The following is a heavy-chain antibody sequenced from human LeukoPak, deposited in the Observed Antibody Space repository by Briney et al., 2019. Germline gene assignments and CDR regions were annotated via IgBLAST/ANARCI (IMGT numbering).Heavy chain of an antibody. CDR2: ISSSGSTI. J-gene: IGHJ4*02. CDR3: ARSARWPPPDY. CDR1: GFTFSSYE. Sequence: GGSLRLSCAASGFTFSSYETNWVRQAPGKGLEWVSYISSSGSTIYYADSVKGRFTISRDNAKNSLYLQMNSLRAEDTAVYYCARSARWPPPDYWGQGTLVTVSS. D-gene: IGHD4-23*01. V-gene: IGHV3-48*03.